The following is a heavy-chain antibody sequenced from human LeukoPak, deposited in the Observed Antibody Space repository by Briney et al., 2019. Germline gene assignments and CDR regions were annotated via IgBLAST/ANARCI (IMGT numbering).Heavy chain of an antibody. Sequence: PSETLSLTCTVSGGSISSYYWSWIRQPPGKGQEWIGYIYYSGSTNYDPSLKSRVTISVDTSKNQFSLKLSSVTAADTAVYYCARGLAAAGNHFDYWGQGTLVTVSS. V-gene: IGHV4-59*01. J-gene: IGHJ4*02. CDR1: GGSISSYY. CDR3: ARGLAAAGNHFDY. CDR2: IYYSGST. D-gene: IGHD6-13*01.